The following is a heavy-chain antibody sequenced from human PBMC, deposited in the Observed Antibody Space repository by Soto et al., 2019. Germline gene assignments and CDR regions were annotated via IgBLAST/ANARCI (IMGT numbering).Heavy chain of an antibody. CDR3: ARKRGSSSRPQFDP. V-gene: IGHV4-39*01. CDR1: GGSISSSSYY. Sequence: SETLSLTCTVSGGSISSSSYYWGWIRQPPGKGLEWIGSIYYSGSTYYNPSLKSRVTISVDTSKNQFSLKLSSVTAADTAVYYCARKRGSSSRPQFDPWGQGTLVTVSS. CDR2: IYYSGST. D-gene: IGHD6-13*01. J-gene: IGHJ5*02.